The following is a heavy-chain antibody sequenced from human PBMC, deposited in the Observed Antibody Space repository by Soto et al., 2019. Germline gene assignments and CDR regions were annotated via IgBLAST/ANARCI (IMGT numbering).Heavy chain of an antibody. CDR3: AKVMVYAIRGYFDY. V-gene: IGHV3-23*01. D-gene: IGHD2-8*01. CDR2: ISGSGADT. CDR1: GFTFSSYA. Sequence: LRLSCAASGFTFSSYAMSWVRQAPGKGLEWVSAISGSGADTYYADSVKGRFTISRDNSKNTLYLQMNSLRDEDAALYYCAKVMVYAIRGYFDYWGQGTLVTVSS. J-gene: IGHJ4*02.